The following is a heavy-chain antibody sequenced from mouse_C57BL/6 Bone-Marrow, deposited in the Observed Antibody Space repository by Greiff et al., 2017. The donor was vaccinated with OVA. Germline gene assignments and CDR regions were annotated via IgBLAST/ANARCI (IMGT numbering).Heavy chain of an antibody. J-gene: IGHJ3*01. V-gene: IGHV3-6*01. Sequence: EVKLMESGPGLVKPSQSLSLTCSVTGYSITSGYYWNWIRQFPGNKLEWMGYISYDGSNNYNPSLKNRISITRDTSKNQFFLKLNSVTTEDTATYYCARDLYGGFAYWGQGTLVTVSA. CDR1: GYSITSGYY. CDR3: ARDLYGGFAY. CDR2: ISYDGSN. D-gene: IGHD1-1*01.